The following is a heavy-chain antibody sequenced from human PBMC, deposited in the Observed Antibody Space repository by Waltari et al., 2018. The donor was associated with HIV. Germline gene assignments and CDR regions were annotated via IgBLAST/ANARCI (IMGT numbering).Heavy chain of an antibody. CDR3: VKDVAVTHYGVYYSGLDV. CDR2: IDNDGRVI. D-gene: IGHD2-8*01. CDR1: GFVFGRHC. Sequence: VESGGNVVQPGGSLRPSCTASGFVFGRHCVQCIRQSPGGGLFWVSRIDNDGRVIKYANSVKGRFTLSRDNTKEMLFLEMKSLRSEDSGIYYCVKDVAVTHYGVYYSGLDVWGQGTTVTV. V-gene: IGHV3-74*03. J-gene: IGHJ6*02.